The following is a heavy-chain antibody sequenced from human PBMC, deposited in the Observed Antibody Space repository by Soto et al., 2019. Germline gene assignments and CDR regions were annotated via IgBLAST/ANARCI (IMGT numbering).Heavy chain of an antibody. V-gene: IGHV4-59*08. CDR1: GGSISSYY. D-gene: IGHD3-10*01. CDR2: IYYSGST. CDR3: ARRYGVAFDI. J-gene: IGHJ3*02. Sequence: SETLSLTCTVSGGSISSYYWSWIRQPPGKGLEWIGYIYYSGSTNYNPSLKSRATISVDTSKNQFSLKLSSVTAADTAVYYCARRYGVAFDIWGQGTMDTVSS.